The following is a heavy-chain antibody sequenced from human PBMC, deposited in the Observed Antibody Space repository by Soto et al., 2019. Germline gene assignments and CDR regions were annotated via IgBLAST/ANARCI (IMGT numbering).Heavy chain of an antibody. D-gene: IGHD2-21*02. CDR1: GDSISSSNYY. V-gene: IGHV4-39*01. Sequence: QLRLQESGPGLVRPSETLSLTCTVSGDSISSSNYYWGWIRQPPGDGLEWIGNIFYSGGTYYHPSLKSRVTISVDTSKNQFSLKLSSITAADTSVYFCASRGGGDCLFDSWGQGMLVTVSS. CDR2: IFYSGGT. J-gene: IGHJ4*02. CDR3: ASRGGGDCLFDS.